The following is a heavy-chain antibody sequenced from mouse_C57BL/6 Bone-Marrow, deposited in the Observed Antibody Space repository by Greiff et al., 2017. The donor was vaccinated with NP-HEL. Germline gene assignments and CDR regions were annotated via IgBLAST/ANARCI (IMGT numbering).Heavy chain of an antibody. V-gene: IGHV1-26*01. CDR1: GYTFTDYY. CDR2: INPNNGGT. Sequence: EVQLQQSGPELVKPGASVKISCKASGYTFTDYYMNWVKQSHGKSLEWIGDINPNNGGTSYNQKFKGKATLTVDKSSSTAYMELRSLTSEDSAVYYCARLNYYGSSYAWFAYWGQGTLVTVSA. D-gene: IGHD1-1*01. CDR3: ARLNYYGSSYAWFAY. J-gene: IGHJ3*01.